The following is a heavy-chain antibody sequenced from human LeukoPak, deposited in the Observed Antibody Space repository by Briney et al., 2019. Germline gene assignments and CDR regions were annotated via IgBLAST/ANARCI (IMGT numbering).Heavy chain of an antibody. CDR2: INPSGGST. V-gene: IGHV1-46*01. Sequence: ASVTVSCKASGYTFTSYYMHWVRQAPGQGLEWMGIINPSGGSTSYAQKFQGRVTMTRDTSTSTVYMELSSLRSEDTAVYYCAREVTRPTVTTRTSWFDPWGQGTLVTVSS. J-gene: IGHJ5*02. CDR1: GYTFTSYY. CDR3: AREVTRPTVTTRTSWFDP. D-gene: IGHD4-17*01.